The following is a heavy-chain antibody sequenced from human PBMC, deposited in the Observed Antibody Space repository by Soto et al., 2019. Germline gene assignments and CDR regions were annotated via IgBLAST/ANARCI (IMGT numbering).Heavy chain of an antibody. J-gene: IGHJ6*02. CDR2: ISAYNGNT. CDR1: GYTFTSYG. Sequence: ASVKVSCKASGYTFTSYGISWVRQAPGQGLEWMGWISAYNGNTNYAQKLQGRVTMTTDTSTSTAYMELRSLRSDDTAVYYCARDRGILTLYYYYYYGMDVWGQGTTVTVSS. V-gene: IGHV1-18*01. D-gene: IGHD3-9*01. CDR3: ARDRGILTLYYYYYYGMDV.